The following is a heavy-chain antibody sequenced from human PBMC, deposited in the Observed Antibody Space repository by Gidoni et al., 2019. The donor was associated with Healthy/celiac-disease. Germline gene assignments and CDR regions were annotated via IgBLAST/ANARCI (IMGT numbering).Heavy chain of an antibody. V-gene: IGHV1-3*01. CDR1: GYTCTSYA. CDR3: ARGRGTMVRGVTLDY. CDR2: INAGNGNT. D-gene: IGHD3-10*01. Sequence: QVQLVQSGAEVTKPGASVKVSCKASGYTCTSYAMHWVRQAPGQRLEWMGWINAGNGNTKYSQKFQGRVTITRDTSASTAYMELSSLRSEDTAVYYCARGRGTMVRGVTLDYWGQGTLVTVSS. J-gene: IGHJ4*02.